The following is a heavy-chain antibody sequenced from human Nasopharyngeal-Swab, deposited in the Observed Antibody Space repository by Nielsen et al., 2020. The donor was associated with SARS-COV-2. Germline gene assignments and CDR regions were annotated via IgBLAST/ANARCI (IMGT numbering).Heavy chain of an antibody. J-gene: IGHJ4*02. CDR2: IAHDASNE. CDR3: ARDAPAHYVEVY. CDR1: GFTFSSFG. D-gene: IGHD4-17*01. V-gene: IGHV3-30*03. Sequence: GGSLRLSCAASGFTFSSFGMHWVRQAPGKGLEWVAFIAHDASNEYYGDSVKGRFSISRDSSKSTLYLQMDSLRGEDTAVYYCARDAPAHYVEVYWGRGTLVTVSS.